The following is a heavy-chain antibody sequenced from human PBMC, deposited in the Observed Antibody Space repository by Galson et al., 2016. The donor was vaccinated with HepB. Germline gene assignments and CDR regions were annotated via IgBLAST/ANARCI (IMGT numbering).Heavy chain of an antibody. V-gene: IGHV3-21*01. D-gene: IGHD6-6*01. J-gene: IGHJ4*02. CDR1: GFVFSAYG. CDR3: ARSGGTYSSSSYYFDS. Sequence: SLRLSCAGSGFVFSAYGFNWIRQAPGKGLEWVSSISNAGSYRHYTDSVKGRFTISRDNDKHYLYLQMNSLSAEDTAVYYCARSGGTYSSSSYYFDSWGRGTLVAVSS. CDR2: ISNAGSYR.